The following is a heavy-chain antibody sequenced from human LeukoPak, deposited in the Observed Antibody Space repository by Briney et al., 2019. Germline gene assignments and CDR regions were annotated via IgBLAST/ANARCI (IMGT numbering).Heavy chain of an antibody. CDR3: ARGVITMIVVTYFDY. Sequence: ASVKVSCKASSYTFTSYGISWVRQAPGQGLEWMGWISAYNGNTNYAQKLQGRVTMTTDTSTSTAYMELRSLRSDDTAVYYCARGVITMIVVTYFDYWGQGTLVTVSS. CDR2: ISAYNGNT. J-gene: IGHJ4*02. CDR1: SYTFTSYG. V-gene: IGHV1-18*01. D-gene: IGHD3-22*01.